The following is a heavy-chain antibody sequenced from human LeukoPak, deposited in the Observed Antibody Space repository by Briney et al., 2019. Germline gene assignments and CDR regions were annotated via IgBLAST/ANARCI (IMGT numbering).Heavy chain of an antibody. CDR1: GFTFSSYW. V-gene: IGHV3-53*01. J-gene: IGHJ4*02. D-gene: IGHD7-27*01. CDR3: ARANWGYNFDN. CDR2: LYSGGTT. Sequence: AGGSLRLSCAASGFTFSSYWMSWVRQAPGKGLEWVSVLYSGGTTYYADSVRGRFSISRDNSKNTLYLQMNNLRADDTALYYCARANWGYNFDNWGQGTLVTVSS.